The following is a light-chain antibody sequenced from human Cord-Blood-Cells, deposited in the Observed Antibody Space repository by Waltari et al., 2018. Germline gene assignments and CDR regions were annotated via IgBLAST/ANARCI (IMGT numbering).Light chain of an antibody. CDR1: QSISSW. CDR3: QQYNSYPWT. J-gene: IGKJ1*01. Sequence: DIQMTQSPSTLSASVGDRVTITCRASQSISSWLAWYQQKPGKAPTLLSDKASRLESGVPSRFSGSGSGTEFTLTISSLQPDDFATYYCQQYNSYPWTFGQGTKVEIK. CDR2: KAS. V-gene: IGKV1-5*03.